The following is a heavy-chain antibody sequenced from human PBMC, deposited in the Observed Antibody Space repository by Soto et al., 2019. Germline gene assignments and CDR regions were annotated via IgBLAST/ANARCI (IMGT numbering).Heavy chain of an antibody. V-gene: IGHV4-34*01. J-gene: IGHJ6*03. CDR3: ARVLIAARPGYYYYYYMDV. CDR1: GGSLSGYY. CDR2: INHSGST. D-gene: IGHD6-6*01. Sequence: SETLSLTCAVYGGSLSGYYWSWIRQPPGKGLEWIGEINHSGSTNYNPSLKSRVTISVDTSKNQFSLKLSSVTAADTAVYYCARVLIAARPGYYYYYYMDVWGKGTTVTVSS.